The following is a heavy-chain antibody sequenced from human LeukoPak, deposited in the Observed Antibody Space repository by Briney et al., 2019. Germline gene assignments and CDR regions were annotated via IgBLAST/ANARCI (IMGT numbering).Heavy chain of an antibody. J-gene: IGHJ4*02. CDR3: ARERYSYREHPKLFDY. V-gene: IGHV1-18*01. D-gene: IGHD5-18*01. CDR1: GYTFTSYG. Sequence: ASVKVSCNASGYTFTSYGISWVRQAPGQGLEWMGWISAYNGNTNYAQKLQGRVTVTTDTSTSTAYMELRSLRSDDTAVYYCARERYSYREHPKLFDYWGQGTLVTVSS. CDR2: ISAYNGNT.